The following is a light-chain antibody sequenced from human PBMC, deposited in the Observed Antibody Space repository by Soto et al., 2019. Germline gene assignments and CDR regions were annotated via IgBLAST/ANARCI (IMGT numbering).Light chain of an antibody. J-gene: IGLJ3*02. CDR2: SNN. V-gene: IGLV1-44*01. CDR1: RSNIGSNT. Sequence: QSVLTQPPSASGTPGQRVTISCSGSRSNIGSNTVNWYQQLPGTAPKLLMYSNNQRPSGVPDRFSGSKSGTSVSLAISGLQSEDEADYYCAVWDDSLNGRVFGGGTKLTVL. CDR3: AVWDDSLNGRV.